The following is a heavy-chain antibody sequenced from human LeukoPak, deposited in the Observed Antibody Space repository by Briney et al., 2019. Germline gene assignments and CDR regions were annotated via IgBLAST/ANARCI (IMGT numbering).Heavy chain of an antibody. V-gene: IGHV3-21*01. J-gene: IGHJ6*02. D-gene: IGHD1-26*01. CDR1: GFTFSSYS. CDR3: ARVPYSGSYSGYYYYYGMDV. CDR2: ISSSSSYI. Sequence: GGSLRLSCAASGFTFSSYSMNWVRQAPGKGLEWVSSISSSSSYIYYADSVKGRFTISRDNAKSSLYLQMNSLRAEDTAVYYCARVPYSGSYSGYYYYYGMDVWGQGTTVTVSS.